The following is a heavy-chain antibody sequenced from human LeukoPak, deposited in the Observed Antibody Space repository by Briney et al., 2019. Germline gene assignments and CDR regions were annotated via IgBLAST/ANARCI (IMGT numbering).Heavy chain of an antibody. CDR3: ARDQQDWNDVGIDY. CDR1: GFTFSSYS. CDR2: ISSSSSYI. V-gene: IGHV3-21*01. D-gene: IGHD1-1*01. J-gene: IGHJ4*02. Sequence: PGGSLRLSCAASGFTFSSYSMNWVRQAPGKGLEWVSSISSSSSYIYYADSVKGRFTISRDNAKNSLYLRMNSLRAEDTAVYYCARDQQDWNDVGIDYWGQGTLVTVSS.